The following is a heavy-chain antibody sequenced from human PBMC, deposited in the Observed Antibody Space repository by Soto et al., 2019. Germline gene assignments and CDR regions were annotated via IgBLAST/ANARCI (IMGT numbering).Heavy chain of an antibody. D-gene: IGHD3-10*01. CDR2: IYYSGST. CDR1: GGSISSGGYY. J-gene: IGHJ5*02. CDR3: ARGRGITMVRGVIMPLGWFDP. V-gene: IGHV4-31*03. Sequence: SETLSLTCTVSGGSISSGGYYWSWIRQHPRKGLEWIGYIYYSGSTYYNPSLKSRVTISVDTSKNQFSLKLSSVTAADTAVYYCARGRGITMVRGVIMPLGWFDPWGQGTLVTVSS.